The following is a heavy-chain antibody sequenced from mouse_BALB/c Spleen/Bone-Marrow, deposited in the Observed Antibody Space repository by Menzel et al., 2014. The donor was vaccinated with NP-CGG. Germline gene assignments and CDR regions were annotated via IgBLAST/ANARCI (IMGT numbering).Heavy chain of an antibody. J-gene: IGHJ4*01. CDR1: GFSLTNYG. CDR3: ARHRYYAMDY. Sequence: VMLVESGPGLVAPSQSLSITCTISGFSLTNYGVHWVRQPPGKGLEWLVVIWSDGSATYNSALKSRLSISKDNSKSQVFLKMNSLQTDDTAMYYCARHRYYAMDYWGQGTSVTVSS. V-gene: IGHV2-6-1*01. CDR2: IWSDGSA.